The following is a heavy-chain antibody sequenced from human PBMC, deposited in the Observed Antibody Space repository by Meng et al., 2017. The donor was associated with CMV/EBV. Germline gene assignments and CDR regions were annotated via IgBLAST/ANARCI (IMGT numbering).Heavy chain of an antibody. CDR2: IKSKTDGGTT. CDR1: GFTFSNAW. Sequence: GESLKISCAASGFTFSNAWMSWVRQAPGKGLEWVGRIKSKTDGGTTDYAAPVKGRFTISRDDSKNTLYLQMNSLKTEDTAVYYCTTGPIRITIFGVVFHYWGQGTLVNVSS. CDR3: TTGPIRITIFGVVFHY. J-gene: IGHJ4*02. V-gene: IGHV3-15*01. D-gene: IGHD3-3*01.